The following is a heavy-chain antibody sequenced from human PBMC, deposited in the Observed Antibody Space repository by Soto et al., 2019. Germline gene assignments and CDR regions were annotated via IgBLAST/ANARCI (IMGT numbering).Heavy chain of an antibody. CDR1: GYTFTSYD. J-gene: IGHJ4*02. D-gene: IGHD6-13*01. CDR3: ASSWPY. CDR2: MNPTSANT. V-gene: IGHV1-8*01. Sequence: QVQLVQSGAEVKKPGASVKVSCKASGYTFTSYDIHWVRQATGQGLEWMGWMNPTSANTGYALKFQCRVTVTRNTATNTAYIAGSSLRSDDTALYYGASSWPYGGEGSTVAVSP.